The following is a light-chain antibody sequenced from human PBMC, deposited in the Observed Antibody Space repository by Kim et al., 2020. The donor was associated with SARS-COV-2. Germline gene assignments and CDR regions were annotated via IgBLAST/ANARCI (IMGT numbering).Light chain of an antibody. CDR3: QQYYSTPQT. CDR2: WAS. V-gene: IGKV4-1*01. Sequence: SQAVSPGERATINCKSSQSVLHSSNNKNYLAWYQQKPGQPPKLLIYWASTRESGVPDRFSGSGSGTDFTLSISSLQAEDVAVYYCQQYYSTPQTFGQGTKVDIK. J-gene: IGKJ1*01. CDR1: QSVLHSSNNKNY.